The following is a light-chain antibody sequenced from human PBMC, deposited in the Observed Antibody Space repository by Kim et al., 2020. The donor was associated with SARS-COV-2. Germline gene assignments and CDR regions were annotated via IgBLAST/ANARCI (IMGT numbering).Light chain of an antibody. V-gene: IGLV2-8*01. CDR3: SSYAGTNNVI. CDR2: DVS. J-gene: IGLJ2*01. CDR1: SRYIGTYNH. Sequence: GQSVAISCPGTSRYIGTYNHVSWYQQHPGKAPKLLIYDVSKRPSGVPDRFSACKSGNTASLTVSGLQAEDEADYYCSSYAGTNNVIFGGGTQLTVL.